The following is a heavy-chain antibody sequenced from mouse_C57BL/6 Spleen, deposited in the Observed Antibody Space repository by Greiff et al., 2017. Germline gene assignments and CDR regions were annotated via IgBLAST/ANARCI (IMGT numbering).Heavy chain of an antibody. CDR3: ARPFITTVVAPMDY. V-gene: IGHV5-6*01. J-gene: IGHJ4*01. CDR1: GFTFSSYG. D-gene: IGHD1-1*01. CDR2: ISSGGSYT. Sequence: EVKLVESGGDLVKPGGSLKLSCAASGFTFSSYGMSWVRQTPDKRLEWVATISSGGSYTYYPDSLKGRFTISRDNAKNTLYLQMSSLKSEDTAMYYCARPFITTVVAPMDYWGQGTSVTVSS.